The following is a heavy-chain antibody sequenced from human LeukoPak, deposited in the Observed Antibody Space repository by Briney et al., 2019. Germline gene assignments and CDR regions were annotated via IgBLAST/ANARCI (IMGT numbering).Heavy chain of an antibody. CDR2: SNHSGST. CDR1: GRSLSGYY. V-gene: IGHV4-34*01. CDR3: AREPDTAHPSGYYFDY. D-gene: IGHD5-18*01. J-gene: IGHJ4*02. Sequence: SETLSLTCAVYGRSLSGYYWSLIRQPPGKGLEWVGESNHSGSTNYNPSLKSRVTISIHTSKNQFSLKLSSVTAADTAVYYCAREPDTAHPSGYYFDYWGQGTLVTVSS.